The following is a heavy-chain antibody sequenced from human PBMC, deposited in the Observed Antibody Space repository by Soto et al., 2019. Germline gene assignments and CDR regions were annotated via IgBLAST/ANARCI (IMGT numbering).Heavy chain of an antibody. D-gene: IGHD2-21*02. J-gene: IGHJ4*02. CDR2: INYNRTT. Sequence: SETLSLTCGVYGGSFSEYSWTWIRQSPGKGLEWIGEINYNRTTNYNPSLKSRVTMSVDTSMRQFSLKLSSMTAADTSVYYCARGGGCRGSVCYGYWGQGTLVTVSS. CDR3: ARGGGCRGSVCYGY. V-gene: IGHV4-34*01. CDR1: GGSFSEYS.